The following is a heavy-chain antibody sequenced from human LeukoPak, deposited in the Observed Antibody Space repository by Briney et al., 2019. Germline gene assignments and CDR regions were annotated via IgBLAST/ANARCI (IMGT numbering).Heavy chain of an antibody. CDR2: ISSSGSTI. V-gene: IGHV3-48*03. CDR1: GFTFSSYE. J-gene: IGHJ4*02. CDR3: AREMGSSGWSY. D-gene: IGHD6-19*01. Sequence: GGSLRLSCAASGFTFSSYEMNWVRQAPGKGLEWVSYISSSGSTIYYADSVKGRFTISRDNAKNSLYLQMNSLRAEDTAVYYCAREMGSSGWSYWGQGTLVTVSS.